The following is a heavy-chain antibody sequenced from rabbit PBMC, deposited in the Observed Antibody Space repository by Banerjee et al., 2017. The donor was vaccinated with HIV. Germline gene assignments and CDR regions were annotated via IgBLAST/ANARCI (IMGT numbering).Heavy chain of an antibody. CDR1: GFSFSSGYD. CDR3: ARSSDCGYLYGMDL. Sequence: QSLEESGGDLVKPGASLTLTCTASGFSFSSGYDMCWVRQAPGKGLEWIACIGGSSGSTYYASWVNGRFTISKTSSTTVTLQMTSLTAADTATYFCARSSDCGYLYGMDLWGPGTLVTVS. V-gene: IGHV1S40*01. D-gene: IGHD6-1*01. CDR2: IGGSSGST. J-gene: IGHJ4*01.